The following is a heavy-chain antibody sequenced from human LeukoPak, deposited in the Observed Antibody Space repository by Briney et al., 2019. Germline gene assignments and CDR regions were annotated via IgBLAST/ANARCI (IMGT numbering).Heavy chain of an antibody. CDR3: ARRGIVATIQDY. Sequence: SVKVSCKASGGTFSSYAISWVRQAPGQGLEWMGRIIPIFGTANYAQKFQGRVTITTDESTSTAYMELRSLRSDDTAVYYCARRGIVATIQDYWGQGTLVTVSS. D-gene: IGHD5-12*01. CDR2: IIPIFGTA. V-gene: IGHV1-69*05. CDR1: GGTFSSYA. J-gene: IGHJ4*02.